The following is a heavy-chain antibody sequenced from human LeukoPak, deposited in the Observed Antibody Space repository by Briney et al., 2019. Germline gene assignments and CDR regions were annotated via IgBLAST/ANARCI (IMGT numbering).Heavy chain of an antibody. CDR2: IYYSGST. J-gene: IGHJ3*02. V-gene: IGHV4-39*01. CDR1: GGSISSTSYY. Sequence: SETLSLTCTVSGGSISSTSYYWGWIRHPPGKGLEWIGTIYYSGSTYYNPSLESRVTISVDTSKDQFSLKLSSVTAADTAVYYCARQKAVPRSSGAFDIWGQGTMVTVSS. CDR3: ARQKAVPRSSGAFDI. D-gene: IGHD4-17*01.